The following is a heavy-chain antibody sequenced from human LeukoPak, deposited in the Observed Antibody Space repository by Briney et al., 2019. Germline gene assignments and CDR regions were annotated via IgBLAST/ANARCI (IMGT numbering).Heavy chain of an antibody. Sequence: GGSLRLSCAASGFTSSDFAIHWVRQAPGEGLEWVSVISYDGNNKYYADSVKGRFTISRDNAKNSLYLQMNSLRAEDTAVYYCARSELWFGELLWGQGTLVTVSS. D-gene: IGHD3-10*01. CDR2: ISYDGNNK. CDR1: GFTSSDFA. J-gene: IGHJ4*02. CDR3: ARSELWFGELL. V-gene: IGHV3-30*04.